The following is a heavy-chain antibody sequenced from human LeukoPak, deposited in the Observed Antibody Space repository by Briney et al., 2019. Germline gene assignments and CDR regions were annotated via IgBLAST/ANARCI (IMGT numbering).Heavy chain of an antibody. Sequence: ASVKVSCKASGGTFSSYAISWVRQAPGQGLEWMGRIIPILGIANYAQKFQGRVTITADKSTSTAYMELSSLRSEDTAMYYCARGDIAAAGSFDPWGQGTLVTVSS. CDR2: IIPILGIA. D-gene: IGHD6-13*01. V-gene: IGHV1-69*04. CDR1: GGTFSSYA. J-gene: IGHJ5*02. CDR3: ARGDIAAAGSFDP.